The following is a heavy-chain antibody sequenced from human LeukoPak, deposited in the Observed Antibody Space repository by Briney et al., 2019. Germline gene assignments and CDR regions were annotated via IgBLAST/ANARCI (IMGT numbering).Heavy chain of an antibody. J-gene: IGHJ4*02. V-gene: IGHV3-21*06. CDR2: IGPTGSDR. D-gene: IGHD1-14*01. CDR3: ATETNGRHYDY. CDR1: GLAFSTSG. Sequence: PGGSLRLSCTASGLAFSTSGFNWVRQAPGKGLEWVASIGPTGSDRYHADSIKGRFTTSRDNANNFLYLQMNSLRAEDTAVYYCATETNGRHYDYWGQGTLLTVSS.